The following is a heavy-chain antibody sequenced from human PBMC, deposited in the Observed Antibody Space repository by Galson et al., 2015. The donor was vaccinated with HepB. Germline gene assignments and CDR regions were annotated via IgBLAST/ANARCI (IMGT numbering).Heavy chain of an antibody. Sequence: CAISGDSVSSNSAAWNWIRQSPSRGLEWLGRTYYRSKWYNDYAVSVKSRITINPDTSKNQFSLKLSSVTAADTAVYYCARDGKDGSGSWVAFDIWGQGTMVTVSS. J-gene: IGHJ3*02. V-gene: IGHV6-1*01. CDR3: ARDGKDGSGSWVAFDI. CDR1: GDSVSSNSAA. CDR2: TYYRSKWYN. D-gene: IGHD3-10*01.